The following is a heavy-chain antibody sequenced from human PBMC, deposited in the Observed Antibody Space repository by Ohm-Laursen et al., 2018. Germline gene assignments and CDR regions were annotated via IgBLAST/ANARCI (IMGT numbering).Heavy chain of an antibody. CDR1: GFTVTTYY. D-gene: IGHD1/OR15-1a*01. J-gene: IGHJ4*02. CDR3: ARGIHSTVRNSFDY. V-gene: IGHV3-11*01. CDR2: ISSSGSTI. Sequence: SLRLSCAASGFTVTTYYMSWIRQAPGKGLEWVSYISSSGSTIYYADSVKGRFTISRDNAKNSLYLQMNSLRAEDTAVYYCARGIHSTVRNSFDYWGQGTLVTVSS.